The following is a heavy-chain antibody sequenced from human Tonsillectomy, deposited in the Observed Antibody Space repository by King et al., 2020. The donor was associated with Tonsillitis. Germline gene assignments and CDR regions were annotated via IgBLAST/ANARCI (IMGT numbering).Heavy chain of an antibody. V-gene: IGHV4-39*01. CDR3: ARQFSGWYFWLDP. CDR1: DGSISSSSYY. J-gene: IGHJ5*02. Sequence: LQLQESGPGLVKPSETLSLTCTVSDGSISSSSYYWGWIRQPPGKGLEWIGSIYYSGTTYYNPSLKSRVTISVDTSKNQFSLKVSSVTAADTAVFYCARQFSGWYFWLDPWGQGTLVTVSS. CDR2: IYYSGTT. D-gene: IGHD6-19*01.